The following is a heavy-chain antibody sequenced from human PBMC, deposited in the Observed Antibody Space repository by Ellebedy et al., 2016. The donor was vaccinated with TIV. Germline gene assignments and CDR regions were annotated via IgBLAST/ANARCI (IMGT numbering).Heavy chain of an antibody. CDR1: GGSISSYY. D-gene: IGHD3-9*01. Sequence: SETLSLTXTVSGGSISSYYWSWIRQPPGKGLEWIGYIYYSGSTNYNPSLKSRVTISVDTSKNQFSLKLSSVTAADTAVYYCARAIDFDWLFDYWGQGTLVTVSS. J-gene: IGHJ4*02. V-gene: IGHV4-59*01. CDR3: ARAIDFDWLFDY. CDR2: IYYSGST.